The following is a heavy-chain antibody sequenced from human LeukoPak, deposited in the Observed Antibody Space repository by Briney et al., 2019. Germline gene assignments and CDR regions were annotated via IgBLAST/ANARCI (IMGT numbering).Heavy chain of an antibody. CDR2: ISSTSSYI. D-gene: IGHD3-10*01. CDR1: GFTFSRYT. Sequence: PGQSLRLSCAASGFTFSRYTMNWVRQAPGKGLEWVSSISSTSSYIYYADSVKGRCTIARDNAKNSLYLQINSLRAEDTAVYYCARLELNYYGMDVWGQGTPVTVSS. V-gene: IGHV3-21*01. CDR3: ARLELNYYGMDV. J-gene: IGHJ6*02.